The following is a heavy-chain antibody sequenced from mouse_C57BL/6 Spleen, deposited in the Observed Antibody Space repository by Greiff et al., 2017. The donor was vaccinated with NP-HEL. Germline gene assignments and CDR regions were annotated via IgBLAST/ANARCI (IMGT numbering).Heavy chain of an antibody. CDR1: GFTFSDYG. CDR2: ISSGSSTI. J-gene: IGHJ4*01. Sequence: EVQVVESGGGLVKPGGSLKLSCAASGFTFSDYGMHWVRQAPEKGLEWVAYISSGSSTIYYADTVKGRFTISRDNAKNTLFLQMTSLRSEDTAMYYCARRAVVARYYAMDYWGQGTTLTVSS. D-gene: IGHD1-1*01. V-gene: IGHV5-17*01. CDR3: ARRAVVARYYAMDY.